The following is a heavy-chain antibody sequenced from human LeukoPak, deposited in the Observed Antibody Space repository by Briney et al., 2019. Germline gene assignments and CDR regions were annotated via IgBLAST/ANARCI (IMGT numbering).Heavy chain of an antibody. CDR3: ARETGRYYGSGSVIGFDY. D-gene: IGHD3-10*01. CDR1: GGSISSSSYY. J-gene: IGHJ4*02. V-gene: IGHV4-39*07. Sequence: SETLSLTCTVSGGSISSSSYYWGWIRQPPGKGLEWIGSIYYSGSTYYNPSLKSRVTISVDTSKNQFSLKLSSVTAADTAVYYCARETGRYYGSGSVIGFDYWGQGTLVTVSS. CDR2: IYYSGST.